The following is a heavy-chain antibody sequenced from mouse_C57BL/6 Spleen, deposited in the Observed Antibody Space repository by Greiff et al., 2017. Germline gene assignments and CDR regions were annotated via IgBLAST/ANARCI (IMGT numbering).Heavy chain of an antibody. V-gene: IGHV1-59*01. J-gene: IGHJ2*01. CDR1: GYTFTSYW. CDR2: IDPSDSYT. Sequence: VKLQQPGAELVRPGTSVKLSCKASGYTFTSYWMHWVKQRPGQGLEWIGVIDPSDSYTNYNQKFKGKATLTVDTSSSTAYMQLSSLTSEDSAVYYCARDRDYWGQGTTLTVSS. CDR3: ARDRDY.